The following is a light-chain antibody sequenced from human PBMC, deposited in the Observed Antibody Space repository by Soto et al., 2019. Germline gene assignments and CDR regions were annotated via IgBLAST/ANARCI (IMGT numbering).Light chain of an antibody. CDR2: EAS. CDR3: CSYAGRSTWV. V-gene: IGLV2-23*01. CDR1: SSDLGNHNL. Sequence: QSALTQPASVSGSPGQSITISCTGTSSDLGNHNLVSWYQQYPGKAPTLMIYEASQRPSGVSHRFSGSKSGNTASLTISGLQTEDEGNYYCCSYAGRSTWVFGGGTKLTVL. J-gene: IGLJ3*02.